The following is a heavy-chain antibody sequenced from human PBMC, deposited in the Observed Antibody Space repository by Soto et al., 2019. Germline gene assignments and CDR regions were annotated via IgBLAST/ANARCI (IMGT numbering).Heavy chain of an antibody. CDR2: IYYSGST. Sequence: SETLSLTCTVSGGSISSYYWSWIRQPPGKGLEWIGYIYYSGSTNYNPSLKSRVTISVDTSKNQFSLKLSSVTAADTAVYYCARARVGRADFDYWGQGTLVTVSS. D-gene: IGHD3-10*01. V-gene: IGHV4-59*01. CDR3: ARARVGRADFDY. CDR1: GGSISSYY. J-gene: IGHJ4*02.